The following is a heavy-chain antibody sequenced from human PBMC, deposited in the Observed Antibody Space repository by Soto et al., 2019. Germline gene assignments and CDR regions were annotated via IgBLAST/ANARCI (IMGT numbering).Heavy chain of an antibody. Sequence: QVPLVQSGAEVKKPGASVKVSCKASGYTFTSYAMHWVRQAPGQRLEWMGWINAGNGNTKYSQKFQGRVTITRDTSASTAYMELSSLRSEDTAVYYCARVIAVAGETFDYWGQGTLVTVSS. D-gene: IGHD6-19*01. J-gene: IGHJ4*02. CDR3: ARVIAVAGETFDY. V-gene: IGHV1-3*01. CDR1: GYTFTSYA. CDR2: INAGNGNT.